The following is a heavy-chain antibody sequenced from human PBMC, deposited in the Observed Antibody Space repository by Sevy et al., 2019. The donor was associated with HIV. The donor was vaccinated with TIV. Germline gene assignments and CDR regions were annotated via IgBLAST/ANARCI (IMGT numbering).Heavy chain of an antibody. V-gene: IGHV1-18*01. CDR3: PTSSNYDYFDY. J-gene: IGHJ4*02. D-gene: IGHD4-4*01. CDR1: GYSFTTYG. CDR2: ISAYSGDT. Sequence: ASVKVSCKASGYSFTTYGISWVRQAPRQGLEGMGWISAYSGDTNYAETFQDRISLTMDTSTTTAYLDLRSLRPGDTAVYYCPTSSNYDYFDYWGQGTLVTVSS.